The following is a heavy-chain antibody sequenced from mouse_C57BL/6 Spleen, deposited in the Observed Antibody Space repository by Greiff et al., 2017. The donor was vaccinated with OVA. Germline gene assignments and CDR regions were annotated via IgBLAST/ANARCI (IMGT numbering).Heavy chain of an antibody. CDR2: ISYDGSN. D-gene: IGHD1-1*01. CDR1: GYSITSGYY. J-gene: IGHJ1*03. V-gene: IGHV3-6*01. Sequence: EVQVVESGPGLVKPSQSLSLTCSVTGYSITSGYYWNWIRQFPGNKLEWMGYISYDGSNNYNPSLKNRISITRDTSKNQFFLKLNSVTTEDTATYYCARGVITTVVDWYFDVWGTGTTVTVSS. CDR3: ARGVITTVVDWYFDV.